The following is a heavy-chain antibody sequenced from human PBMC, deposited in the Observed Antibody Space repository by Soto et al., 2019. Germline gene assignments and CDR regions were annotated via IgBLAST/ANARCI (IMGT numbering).Heavy chain of an antibody. D-gene: IGHD3-3*01. CDR1: GFTFSSYW. CDR2: IKQDGSEK. Sequence: GGSLRLSCAASGFTFSSYWMSWVRQAPGKGLEWVANIKQDGSEKYYVDSVKGRFTISRDNAKNSLYLQMNSLRAEDTAVYYCAREKYNVLRFLEWLFSDAFDIWGQGTMVTVSS. CDR3: AREKYNVLRFLEWLFSDAFDI. V-gene: IGHV3-7*01. J-gene: IGHJ3*02.